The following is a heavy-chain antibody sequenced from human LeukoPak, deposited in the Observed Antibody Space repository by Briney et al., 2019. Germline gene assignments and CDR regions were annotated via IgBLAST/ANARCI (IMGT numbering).Heavy chain of an antibody. V-gene: IGHV4-30-4*01. J-gene: IGHJ4*02. D-gene: IGHD4-17*01. Sequence: KSSETLSLTCTVSGGSISSGDYYWSWIRQPPGKGLEWIGYIYYSGSTYYNPSLKSRVTISVDTSKNQFSLKLSSVTAADTAVYYCARQTYGDSPFDYWGQGTLVTVSS. CDR1: GGSISSGDYY. CDR3: ARQTYGDSPFDY. CDR2: IYYSGST.